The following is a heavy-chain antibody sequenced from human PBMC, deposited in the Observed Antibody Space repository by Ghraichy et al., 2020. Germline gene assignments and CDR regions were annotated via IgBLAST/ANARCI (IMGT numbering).Heavy chain of an antibody. V-gene: IGHV1-18*01. CDR2: ISVLNGRT. CDR1: GYTFNRYV. J-gene: IGHJ5*02. Sequence: ASVKVSCKASGYTFNRYVISWVRRAPGQGLEWMGLISVLNGRTNYAQKFQARVSMTRDTSTGTVYLELSSLQPDDTAVYYCARESASTVVAGAADCLNPWGQGTLVTVSS. D-gene: IGHD2-15*01. CDR3: ARESASTVVAGAADCLNP.